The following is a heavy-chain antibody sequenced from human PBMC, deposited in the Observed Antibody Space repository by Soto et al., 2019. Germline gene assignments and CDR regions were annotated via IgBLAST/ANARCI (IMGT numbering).Heavy chain of an antibody. D-gene: IGHD3-3*01. J-gene: IGHJ4*01. V-gene: IGHV3-74*01. CDR1: EFTFSIYW. CDR2: INSDGSDT. Sequence: EVQLVEFGGGLVQPGGSLRLSCAASEFTFSIYWMHWVRQAPGKGLVWVSRINSDGSDTSYADSVKGRFTISRDNAKNSLYLQMNSLRAEDTAVYYCARQHFGALPDYWGHVPLVTVSS. CDR3: ARQHFGALPDY.